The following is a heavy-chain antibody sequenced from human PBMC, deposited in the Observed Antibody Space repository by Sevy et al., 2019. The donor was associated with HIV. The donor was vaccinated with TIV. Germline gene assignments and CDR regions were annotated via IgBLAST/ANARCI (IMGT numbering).Heavy chain of an antibody. CDR2: ISSSGSTI. V-gene: IGHV3-11*01. CDR1: GLTFSDYY. Sequence: GGSLRLSCAASGLTFSDYYMSWVRQAPGKGLEWVSYISSSGSTIYYADSVKGRFTISRDNAKNSLYLQMNSLRAEDTAVYYCARDPTYYDFWSGYYTGWFDPWGQGTLVTVSS. D-gene: IGHD3-3*01. CDR3: ARDPTYYDFWSGYYTGWFDP. J-gene: IGHJ5*02.